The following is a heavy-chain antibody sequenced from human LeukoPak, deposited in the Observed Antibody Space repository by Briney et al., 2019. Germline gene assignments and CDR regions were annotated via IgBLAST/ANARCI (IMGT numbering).Heavy chain of an antibody. CDR1: GFTFSSYA. V-gene: IGHV3-23*01. CDR2: ISGSGGST. CDR3: AKSLRERQWLVYAFDI. Sequence: GGSLGLSCAASGFTFSSYAMSWVRQAPGKGLEWVSAISGSGGSTYYADSVKGRFTISRDNSKNTLYLQMNSLRAEDTAVYYCAKSLRERQWLVYAFDIWGQGTMVTVSS. D-gene: IGHD6-19*01. J-gene: IGHJ3*02.